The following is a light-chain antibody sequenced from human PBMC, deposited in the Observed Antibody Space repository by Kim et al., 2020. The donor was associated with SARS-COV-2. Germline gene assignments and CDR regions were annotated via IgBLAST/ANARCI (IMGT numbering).Light chain of an antibody. CDR2: GAS. J-gene: IGKJ4*01. Sequence: EIVLTQYPGTLSLSPGKRATLSCRASQSVSSSYLAWYQQKPGQAPRLLIYGASSRATGIPDRFSGSGSGTDFTLTISRLEPEDFAVYYCQQYSSSPLTFGGGTKVDIK. CDR1: QSVSSSY. V-gene: IGKV3-20*01. CDR3: QQYSSSPLT.